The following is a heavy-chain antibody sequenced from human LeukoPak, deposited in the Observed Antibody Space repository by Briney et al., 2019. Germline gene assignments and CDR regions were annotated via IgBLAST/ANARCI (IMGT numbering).Heavy chain of an antibody. J-gene: IGHJ5*02. V-gene: IGHV3-21*01. Sequence: GGSLRLSCAASGFTFSSYSMNWVRQAPGKGLEWVSSISSSSSYIYYADSVKGRFTISRDNAKNSLYLQMNSLRAEDTAVYYCARGRYCSSTSCYTPKGDWFDPWGQGTLVTVSS. CDR2: ISSSSSYI. CDR3: ARGRYCSSTSCYTPKGDWFDP. D-gene: IGHD2-2*02. CDR1: GFTFSSYS.